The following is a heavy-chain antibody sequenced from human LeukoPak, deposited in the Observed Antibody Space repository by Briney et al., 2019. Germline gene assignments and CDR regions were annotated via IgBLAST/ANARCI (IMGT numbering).Heavy chain of an antibody. CDR3: ARDRTVGASYWYFDL. CDR2: ISSSSSYI. V-gene: IGHV3-21*01. CDR1: GFTFSSYS. J-gene: IGHJ2*01. D-gene: IGHD1-26*01. Sequence: GGSLRLSCAASGFTFSSYSMNWVRQAPGKGLEWVSSISSSSSYIYYADSVKGRFTISRDNAKNSLYLQMNSLRAEDTAVYYCARDRTVGASYWYFDLWGRGTLVTVSS.